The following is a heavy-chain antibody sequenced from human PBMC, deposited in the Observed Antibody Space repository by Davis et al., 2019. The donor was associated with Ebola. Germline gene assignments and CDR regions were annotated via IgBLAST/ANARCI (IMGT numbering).Heavy chain of an antibody. CDR2: IDPSDSDT. Sequence: GESLKISCKGSGYSFTSYWISWVRQMPGKGLEWMGRIDPSDSDTKYSPSFQGHVTISADKSTSTVYLQWGSLKASDTAIYYCARPAVAGTEVAWFDSWGQGTLVTVSS. CDR3: ARPAVAGTEVAWFDS. J-gene: IGHJ5*01. CDR1: GYSFTSYW. D-gene: IGHD6-19*01. V-gene: IGHV5-10-1*01.